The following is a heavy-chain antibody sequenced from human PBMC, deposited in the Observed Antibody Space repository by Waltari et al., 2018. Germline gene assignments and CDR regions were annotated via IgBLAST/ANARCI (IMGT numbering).Heavy chain of an antibody. J-gene: IGHJ5*02. V-gene: IGHV1-69-2*01. CDR2: VDPEDGET. D-gene: IGHD2-15*01. Sequence: EVQLVQSGAEVKKPGATVKISCKVSGYTFTDYYMHWVQQAPGKGLEWMGLVDPEDGETIYAEKFRGRVTITADTSTDTAYMELSSLRSEDTAVYYCATGPHCSGGSCYDLFDPWGQGTLVTVSS. CDR3: ATGPHCSGGSCYDLFDP. CDR1: GYTFTDYY.